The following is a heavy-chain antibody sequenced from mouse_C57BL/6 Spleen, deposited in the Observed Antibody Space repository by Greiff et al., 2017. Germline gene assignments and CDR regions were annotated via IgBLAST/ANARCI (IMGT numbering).Heavy chain of an antibody. CDR1: GFNFKDYY. CDR2: IDPEDGDT. CDR3: TTDYGSSYVGYFDG. J-gene: IGHJ1*03. D-gene: IGHD1-1*01. V-gene: IGHV14-1*01. Sequence: LVESGAELVRPGASVKLSCTASGFNFKDYYMHWVKQRPEQGLEWIGRIDPEDGDTEYAPKFQGKATMTADTSSNTAYLQLSSLTSEDTAVYYCTTDYGSSYVGYFDGWGTGTTVTVSS.